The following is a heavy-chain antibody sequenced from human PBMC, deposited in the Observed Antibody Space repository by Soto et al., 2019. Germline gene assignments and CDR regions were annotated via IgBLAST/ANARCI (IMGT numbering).Heavy chain of an antibody. Sequence: HPGGSLRLSCAASGFTFSSYAMHWVRQAPGKGLEYVSAISSNGGSTYYANSVKGRFTISRDNSKNTLYLQMGSLRAEDMAVYYCARDDWGGPVPAAMGTFDYWGQGTLVTVSS. CDR3: ARDDWGGPVPAAMGTFDY. CDR2: ISSNGGST. J-gene: IGHJ4*02. CDR1: GFTFSSYA. D-gene: IGHD2-2*01. V-gene: IGHV3-64*01.